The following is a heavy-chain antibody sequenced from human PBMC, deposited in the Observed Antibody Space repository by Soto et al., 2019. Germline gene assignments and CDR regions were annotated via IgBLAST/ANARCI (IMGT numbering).Heavy chain of an antibody. CDR3: ARDKSWQLVKGDFDY. J-gene: IGHJ4*02. Sequence: ASVKVSCKASGYTFTGYGISWVRQAPGQGLEWMGWISAYNGNTNYAQKLQGRVTMTTDTSTSTAYMELRSLRSDDTAVYYCARDKSWQLVKGDFDYWGQGTLVTVSS. V-gene: IGHV1-18*01. CDR2: ISAYNGNT. CDR1: GYTFTGYG. D-gene: IGHD6-13*01.